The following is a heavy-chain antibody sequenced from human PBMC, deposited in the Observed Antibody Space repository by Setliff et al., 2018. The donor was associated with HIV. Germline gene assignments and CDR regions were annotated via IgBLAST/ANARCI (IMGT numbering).Heavy chain of an antibody. CDR2: IYSSGTT. J-gene: IGHJ4*02. CDR1: GDSITGGSYY. Sequence: TLSLTCKVSGDSITGGSYYWSWIRQPAGKSLEWIGHIYSSGTTDYNPSLKRRVSISLDRPRNQVSLKLTSVTAADTALYYCARATRIIPLVVPGASDYWGQGTLVTVSS. V-gene: IGHV4-61*09. D-gene: IGHD2-8*02. CDR3: ARATRIIPLVVPGASDY.